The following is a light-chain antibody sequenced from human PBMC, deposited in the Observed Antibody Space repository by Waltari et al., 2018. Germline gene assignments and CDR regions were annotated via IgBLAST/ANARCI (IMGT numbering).Light chain of an antibody. Sequence: DIQLTQSPSFLSASAGDRVTITCRASQGISSYLVWYQQKPGEAPKLLIHAASSLQSGVPSRFSGSGSGTEFTLTISSLHPEDFATYYCQQVNSYPLTFGGGTKVEIK. CDR2: AAS. J-gene: IGKJ4*01. V-gene: IGKV1-9*01. CDR1: QGISSY. CDR3: QQVNSYPLT.